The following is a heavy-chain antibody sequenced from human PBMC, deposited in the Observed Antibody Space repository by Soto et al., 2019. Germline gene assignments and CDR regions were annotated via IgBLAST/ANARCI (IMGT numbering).Heavy chain of an antibody. CDR2: MSYDGSDT. CDR1: GFIFSNNG. Sequence: GGSLRLSCVGSGFIFSNNGMNWVRQTPGKGLEWVAFMSYDGSDTFYADSVKGRFTISRDNSKNTLFLHMSNLRAEDTAMYYCTIVRVADSALGHWGQGTLVTVSS. CDR3: TIVRVADSALGH. D-gene: IGHD3-10*02. V-gene: IGHV3-30*02. J-gene: IGHJ4*02.